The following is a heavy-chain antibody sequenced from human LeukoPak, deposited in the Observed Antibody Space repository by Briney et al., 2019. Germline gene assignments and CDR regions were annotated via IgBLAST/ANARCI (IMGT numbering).Heavy chain of an antibody. D-gene: IGHD3-3*01. CDR2: INHSGST. J-gene: IGHJ3*02. V-gene: IGHV4-34*01. CDR3: ARARPPRITIFGVVHAFDI. CDR1: GGSFSGYY. Sequence: SETLSLTCAVYGGSFSGYYWSWIRQPPGKGLEWIGEINHSGSTNYNPSLKSRVTISVDTSKNQFSPKLSSVTAADTAVYYCARARPPRITIFGVVHAFDIWGQGTMVTVSS.